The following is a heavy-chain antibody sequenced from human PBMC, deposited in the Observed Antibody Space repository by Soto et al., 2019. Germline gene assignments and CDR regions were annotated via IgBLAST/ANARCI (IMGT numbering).Heavy chain of an antibody. V-gene: IGHV1-2*02. CDR1: GYTFTGYY. CDR2: LNPNSGGK. Sequence: ASVKVSCKASGYTFTGYYMHWVRPAPGRGLEWRGWLNPNSGGKNYAQKFQGGVTMTRDTSISTAYMELSRLRSDDTAVYYCARWDIAVAGNRKFVPWFDPWAQGTLVTVSS. CDR3: ARWDIAVAGNRKFVPWFDP. D-gene: IGHD6-19*01. J-gene: IGHJ5*02.